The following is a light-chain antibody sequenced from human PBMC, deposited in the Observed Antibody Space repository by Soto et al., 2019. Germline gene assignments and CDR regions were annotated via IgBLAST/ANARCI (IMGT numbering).Light chain of an antibody. V-gene: IGKV1-8*01. CDR1: QVISSY. J-gene: IGKJ1*01. CDR2: AAS. Sequence: AIRMTQSPSSLSASTGDRVTNTCRAIQVISSYLAWYQQKPGKAPKLLIYAASTLQSGVPSRFSGSGSGTDFTLTISCLQSEDFATYYCQQYYSYPGFGQGTKVDIK. CDR3: QQYYSYPG.